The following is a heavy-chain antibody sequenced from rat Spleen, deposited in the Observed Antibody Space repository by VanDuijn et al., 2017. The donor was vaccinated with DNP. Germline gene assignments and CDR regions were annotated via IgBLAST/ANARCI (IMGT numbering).Heavy chain of an antibody. D-gene: IGHD1-7*01. J-gene: IGHJ2*01. CDR1: GYSITSNY. CDR3: ARWTRYFDY. CDR2: ISYSGST. Sequence: EVQLQESGPGLVKPSQSLSLTCSVTGYSITSNYWGWIRKFPGNKMEYIGHISYSGSTNYNPSLKSRNSITRNTSKNHFFLHLNSLTSEDTATYYCARWTRYFDYWGQGVMVTVSS. V-gene: IGHV3-1*01.